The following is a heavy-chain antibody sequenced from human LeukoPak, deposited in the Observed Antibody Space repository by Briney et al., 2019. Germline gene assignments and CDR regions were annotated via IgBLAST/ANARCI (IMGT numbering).Heavy chain of an antibody. Sequence: GGSLRLSCAASGFTFSSYAMTWVRQAPGKGLEWVSAISGSGSSPYYADSVKGRFTSSRDNSKSTLYLQMSNLRAEDTAVYFCAKNRGTGLAFYDYWGQGTQVTVSS. CDR1: GFTFSSYA. CDR2: ISGSGSSP. D-gene: IGHD1-1*01. J-gene: IGHJ4*02. V-gene: IGHV3-23*01. CDR3: AKNRGTGLAFYDY.